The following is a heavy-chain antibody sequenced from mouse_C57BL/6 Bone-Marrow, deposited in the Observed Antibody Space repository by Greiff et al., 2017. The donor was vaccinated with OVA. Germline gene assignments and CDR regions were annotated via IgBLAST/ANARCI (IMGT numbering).Heavy chain of an antibody. J-gene: IGHJ4*01. CDR2: IDPSDSYT. V-gene: IGHV1-59*01. CDR3: ARGRNDGYYGGAMDY. Sequence: QVQLQQPGAELVRPGTSVKLSCKASGYTFTSYWMHWVKQRPGQGLEWIGVIDPSDSYTNYNQKFKGKATLTVDTSSSTAYMQLSSLTSEDSAVYYCARGRNDGYYGGAMDYWGQGTSVTVSS. CDR1: GYTFTSYW. D-gene: IGHD2-3*01.